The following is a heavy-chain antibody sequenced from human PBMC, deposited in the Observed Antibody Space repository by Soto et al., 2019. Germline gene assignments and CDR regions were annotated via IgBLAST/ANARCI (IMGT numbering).Heavy chain of an antibody. CDR2: ISFDGSNK. V-gene: IGHV3-30*18. D-gene: IGHD1-1*01. Sequence: QVQLVESGGGVVQPGRSLRLSCAASGFTFSSFGMHWVRQAPGKGLAWVAVISFDGSNKYYADSVKGRFTISRDNSKNTLSLQMNSLKAEDTAVYYCAKDTSKYSNNWPAYYGLDVWGQGTTVTVSS. CDR1: GFTFSSFG. CDR3: AKDTSKYSNNWPAYYGLDV. J-gene: IGHJ6*02.